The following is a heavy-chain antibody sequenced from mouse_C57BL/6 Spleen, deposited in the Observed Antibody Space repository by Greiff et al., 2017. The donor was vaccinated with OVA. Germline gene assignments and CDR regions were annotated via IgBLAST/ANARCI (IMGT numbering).Heavy chain of an antibody. V-gene: IGHV1-50*01. CDR1: GYTFTSYW. Sequence: QVQLQQPGAELVKPGASVKLSCKASGYTFTSYWMQWVKQRPGQGLEWIGEIDPSDSYTNYNQKFKGKATLTVDTSSSTAYMQLSSLTSEDSAVYYCARSRLPSHYFDDWGQGTTLTVSS. J-gene: IGHJ2*01. D-gene: IGHD3-2*02. CDR3: ARSRLPSHYFDD. CDR2: IDPSDSYT.